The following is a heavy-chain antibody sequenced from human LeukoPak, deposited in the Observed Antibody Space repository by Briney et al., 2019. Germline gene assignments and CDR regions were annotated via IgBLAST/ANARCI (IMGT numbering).Heavy chain of an antibody. V-gene: IGHV3-21*01. Sequence: PGGSLRLSCAASGFTFSTYSMNWVRQAPGKGLEWVSSISSGSGYIYYADSVKGRFTISRDNAKNSLYLQMNSLRAEDTAVYYCARDGVYCSGGSCDHLDYWGQGTLVTVSS. D-gene: IGHD2-15*01. CDR2: ISSGSGYI. CDR1: GFTFSTYS. CDR3: ARDGVYCSGGSCDHLDY. J-gene: IGHJ4*02.